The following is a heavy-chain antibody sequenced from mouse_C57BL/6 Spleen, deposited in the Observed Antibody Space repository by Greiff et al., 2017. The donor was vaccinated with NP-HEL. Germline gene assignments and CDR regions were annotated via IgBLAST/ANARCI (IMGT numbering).Heavy chain of an antibody. CDR3: GRRSTMVPYFDY. V-gene: IGHV1-26*01. CDR1: GYTFTDYY. D-gene: IGHD2-1*01. Sequence: EVQLQQSGPELVKPGASVKISCKASGYTFTDYYMNWVKQSHGKSLEWIGDINPNNGGTSYNQKFKGKATLTVDKSSSTAYMELRSLTSEDSAVYYCGRRSTMVPYFDYWGQGTTLTVSS. J-gene: IGHJ2*01. CDR2: INPNNGGT.